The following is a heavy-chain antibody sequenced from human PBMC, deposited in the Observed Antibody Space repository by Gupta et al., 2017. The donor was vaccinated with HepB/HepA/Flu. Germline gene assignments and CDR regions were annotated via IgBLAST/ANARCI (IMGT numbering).Heavy chain of an antibody. V-gene: IGHV2-5*02. J-gene: IGHJ4*02. CDR3: AHSGNFWSGFYTDDYFDY. CDR1: GFSLRTSGVS. CDR2: IYWDDDK. Sequence: QITLKESGPMLVKPTQTLTLTCNFSGFSLRTSGVSVSWIRQPPGKALEWLARIYWDDDKRYSPSLRTRLTITKDTSKNQVVLTMTNVDPVDTGTYYCAHSGNFWSGFYTDDYFDYWGQGTLVNVTS. D-gene: IGHD3-3*01.